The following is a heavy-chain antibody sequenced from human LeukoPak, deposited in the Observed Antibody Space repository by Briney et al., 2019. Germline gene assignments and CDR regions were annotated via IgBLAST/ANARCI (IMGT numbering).Heavy chain of an antibody. CDR1: GGSISSGDYY. V-gene: IGHV4-30-4*08. D-gene: IGHD4-17*01. CDR3: ARAASDYGGYEDYFDY. CDR2: IYYSGST. Sequence: SETLSLTCTVSGGSISSGDYYWSWIRQPPGKGLEWIGYIYYSGSTSYNPFLKSRVTILVDTSKNQFSLKLSSVTAADTAVYYCARAASDYGGYEDYFDYWGQGTLVTVSS. J-gene: IGHJ4*02.